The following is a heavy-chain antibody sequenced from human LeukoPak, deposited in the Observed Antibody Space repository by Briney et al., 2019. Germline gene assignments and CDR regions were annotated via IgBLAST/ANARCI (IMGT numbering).Heavy chain of an antibody. D-gene: IGHD4-17*01. V-gene: IGHV1-69*04. Sequence: SVKVSCKASGYTFTSYAISWVRQAPGQGLEWMGRIIPILGIANYAQKFQGRVTITADESTSTAYMELSSLRSEDTAVYYCARSHDYGDYVSSYWGQGTLVTVSS. CDR1: GYTFTSYA. CDR3: ARSHDYGDYVSSY. CDR2: IIPILGIA. J-gene: IGHJ4*02.